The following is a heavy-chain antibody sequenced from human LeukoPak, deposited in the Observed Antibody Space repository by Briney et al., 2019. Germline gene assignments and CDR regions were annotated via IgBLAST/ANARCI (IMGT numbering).Heavy chain of an antibody. Sequence: PGGSLRLSCTASGFTFGDYAMSWVRQAPGKGLEWVGFIRSKAYGGTTEYAASVKGRFTISRDDSKSIAYLQMNSLKTEDTAVYYCTSVGPGYMIKAEMDVWGKGTTVTVSS. D-gene: IGHD3-16*01. V-gene: IGHV3-49*04. J-gene: IGHJ6*04. CDR1: GFTFGDYA. CDR3: TSVGPGYMIKAEMDV. CDR2: IRSKAYGGTT.